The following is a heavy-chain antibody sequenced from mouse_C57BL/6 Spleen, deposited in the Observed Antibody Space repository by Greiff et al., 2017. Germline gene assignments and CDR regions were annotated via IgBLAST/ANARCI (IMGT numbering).Heavy chain of an antibody. CDR3: AREAYGNIFAY. Sequence: QVQLQQSGPELVKPGASVKISCKASGYSFTSYYIHWVKQRPGQGLEWIGWIYPGSGNTKYNEKFKGKATLTADTSSSTAYMQLSSLTSEDSAVYYCAREAYGNIFAYWGQGTLVTVSA. CDR2: IYPGSGNT. D-gene: IGHD2-10*02. J-gene: IGHJ3*01. CDR1: GYSFTSYY. V-gene: IGHV1-66*01.